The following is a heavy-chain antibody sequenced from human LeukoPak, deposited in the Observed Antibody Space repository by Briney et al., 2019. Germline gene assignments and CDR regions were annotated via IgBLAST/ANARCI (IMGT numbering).Heavy chain of an antibody. CDR2: ISPSGDIT. CDR3: AKDDAWLRFGE. V-gene: IGHV3-23*01. J-gene: IGHJ4*02. Sequence: GGTLRLSCAASGFTFSNHGMNWVRQAPGKGLEWVSGISPSGDITYYADSVKGRFTISRDNSRNTLYLEVISLTAEDTAVYYCAKDDAWLRFGEWSQGTLVTVSS. D-gene: IGHD3-10*01. CDR1: GFTFSNHG.